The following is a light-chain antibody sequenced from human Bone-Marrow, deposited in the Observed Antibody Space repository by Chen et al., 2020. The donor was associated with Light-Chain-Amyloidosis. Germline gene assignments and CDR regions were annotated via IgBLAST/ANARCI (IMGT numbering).Light chain of an antibody. CDR1: SSDV. CDR3: SSSATSNTWV. J-gene: IGLJ3*02. V-gene: IGLV2-14*03. CDR2: DVI. Sequence: QSALTQPASVSGSPGQSITVSCTGASSDVSWYQPHPGKAPTLVIYDVINRPSGVSSRFSGSKSGNTASLTISGLQAEDEADYFCSSSATSNTWVFGGGTKLTVL.